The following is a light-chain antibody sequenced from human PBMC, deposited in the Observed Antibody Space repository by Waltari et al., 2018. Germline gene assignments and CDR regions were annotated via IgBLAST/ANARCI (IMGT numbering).Light chain of an antibody. J-gene: IGLJ3*02. CDR3: TTWDDSLNGRV. Sequence: QSVLTQPPSASGTPGQRVTISCSGSSSNIGSNTVNWYQQLPGTAPKLLIYSINQRPSWVPDRFSGSKSDTSASLAISGLQSEDEADYYCTTWDDSLNGRVFGGGTKLTVL. V-gene: IGLV1-44*01. CDR2: SIN. CDR1: SSNIGSNT.